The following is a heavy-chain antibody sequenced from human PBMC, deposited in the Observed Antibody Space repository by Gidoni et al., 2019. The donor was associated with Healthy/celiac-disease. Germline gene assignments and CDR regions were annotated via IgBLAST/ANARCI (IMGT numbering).Heavy chain of an antibody. CDR1: VFTFSSYS. CDR2: ISSSSSYI. V-gene: IGHV3-21*01. Sequence: EVQLVESGGGLVTPGGSLRLSCAAPVFTFSSYSMNWVRQAPGKGLEWVSSISSSSSYIYYADSVKGRFTISRDNAKNSLYLQMNSLRAEDTAVYYCARDGSSGGSCYSYWGQGTLVTVSS. CDR3: ARDGSSGGSCYSY. J-gene: IGHJ4*02. D-gene: IGHD2-15*01.